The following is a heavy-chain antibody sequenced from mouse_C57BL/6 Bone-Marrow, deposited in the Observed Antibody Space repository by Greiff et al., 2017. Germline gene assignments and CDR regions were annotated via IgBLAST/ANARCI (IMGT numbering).Heavy chain of an antibody. Sequence: EVQLVESGGGLVQPKGSLKLSCAASGFTFNTYAMHWVRQAPGKGLEWVARIRSKSSNYATYYADSVKDRFTISRDDSQSMLYLQMNNLKTEDTAMYYCVRDSGSSVEYAMDYWGQGTSVTVSS. CDR1: GFTFNTYA. CDR3: VRDSGSSVEYAMDY. J-gene: IGHJ4*01. D-gene: IGHD1-1*01. CDR2: IRSKSSNYAT. V-gene: IGHV10-3*01.